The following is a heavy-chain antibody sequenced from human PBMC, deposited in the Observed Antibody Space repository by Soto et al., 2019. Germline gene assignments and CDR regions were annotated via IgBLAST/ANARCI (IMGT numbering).Heavy chain of an antibody. V-gene: IGHV1-69*01. D-gene: IGHD3-22*01. J-gene: IGHJ4*02. CDR2: IIPTFGTA. CDR1: GGTFSSYA. CDR3: ARAPGYYYDSSGYFDY. Sequence: QVQLVQSGAEVKKPGSSVKVSCKASGGTFSSYAISWVRQAPGQGLEWMGGIIPTFGTANYAQKFQGRVTITADESTSTAYMELSSLRSEDTAVYYCARAPGYYYDSSGYFDYWGQGTLVTVSS.